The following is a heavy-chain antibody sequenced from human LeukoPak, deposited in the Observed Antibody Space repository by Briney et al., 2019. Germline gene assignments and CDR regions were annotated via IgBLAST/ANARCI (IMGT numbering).Heavy chain of an antibody. Sequence: PGRSLILSCAASGFTFSSNAMNWVRQAPGKGPEWVAVISHDASNKYYADSVKGRFTISRGNSKNTLYMPMNSLRTEDTAVYYCGRLLGRGVISTRFDPWGQGTLVTVSS. D-gene: IGHD3-10*01. J-gene: IGHJ5*02. CDR2: ISHDASNK. CDR3: GRLLGRGVISTRFDP. V-gene: IGHV3-30-3*01. CDR1: GFTFSSNA.